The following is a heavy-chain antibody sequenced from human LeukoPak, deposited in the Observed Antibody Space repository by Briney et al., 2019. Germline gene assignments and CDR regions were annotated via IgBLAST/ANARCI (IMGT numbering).Heavy chain of an antibody. CDR3: AKVGSYSSSSYSYYYYMDV. D-gene: IGHD6-13*01. CDR1: GFTFDDYA. Sequence: GGSLRLSCAASGFTFDDYAMHWVRQAPGKGLEWVSGISWNSGSIGYADSVKGRFTISRDNAKNSLYLQMNSLRAEDTALYYCAKVGSYSSSSYSYYYYMDVWGKGTTVTVSS. CDR2: ISWNSGSI. J-gene: IGHJ6*03. V-gene: IGHV3-9*01.